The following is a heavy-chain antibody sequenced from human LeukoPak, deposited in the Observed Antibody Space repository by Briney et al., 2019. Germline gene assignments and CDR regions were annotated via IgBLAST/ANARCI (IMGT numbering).Heavy chain of an antibody. CDR3: ARARTRLPTKVTIPFDY. J-gene: IGHJ4*02. CDR1: GGSFSRYF. CDR2: ISHSGST. D-gene: IGHD2-21*01. Sequence: SETLSLTCAVYGGSFSRYFWNWIRQTPGQELEWIGDISHSGSTNYRPSLESRVTISVDTSKNQFSLNLTSVTAADTAVYYCARARTRLPTKVTIPFDYWGQGTLVTVSS. V-gene: IGHV4-34*01.